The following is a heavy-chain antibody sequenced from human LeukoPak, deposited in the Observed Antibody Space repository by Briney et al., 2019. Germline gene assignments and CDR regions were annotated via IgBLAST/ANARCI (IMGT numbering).Heavy chain of an antibody. CDR3: ARESFGVVNDWFDP. CDR2: IIPIFGTA. V-gene: IGHV1-69*13. J-gene: IGHJ5*02. CDR1: GGTFSSYA. Sequence: ASVKVSCKASGGTFSSYAISWVRQAPGQGREWMGGIIPIFGTANYAQKFQGRVTITADESTSTAYMELSSLRSEDTAVYYCARESFGVVNDWFDPWGQGTLVTVSS. D-gene: IGHD3-3*01.